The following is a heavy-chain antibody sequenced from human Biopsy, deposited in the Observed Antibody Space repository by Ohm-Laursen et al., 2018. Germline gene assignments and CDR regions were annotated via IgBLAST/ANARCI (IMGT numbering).Heavy chain of an antibody. V-gene: IGHV4-31*11. CDR3: ARADMVTTIVDY. Sequence: TLSLTCAVSGDSISSGYNYWSWIRQFPGKGLEWNAYIYHTGSSYYNPSLKSRLSIAIDTYKNQFSVSLRSVTAADADVYSCARADMVTTIVDYWGQGALVTVSS. J-gene: IGHJ4*02. CDR1: GDSISSGYNY. CDR2: IYHTGSS. D-gene: IGHD5-12*01.